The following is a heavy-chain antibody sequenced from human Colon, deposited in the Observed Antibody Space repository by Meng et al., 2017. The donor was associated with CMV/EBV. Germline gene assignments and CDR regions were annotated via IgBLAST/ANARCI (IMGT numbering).Heavy chain of an antibody. Sequence: SVKVSCKASGGTFSSNAVNWVRQAPGQGLEWVGGLIPVLDTANYAQKFLGRVTITADKFTNTAYMELTGLTSDDTAVYYCAFRHGSGSLDPWGQGTPVTVSS. V-gene: IGHV1-69*10. D-gene: IGHD3-10*01. CDR1: GGTFSSNA. J-gene: IGHJ5*02. CDR2: LIPVLDTA. CDR3: AFRHGSGSLDP.